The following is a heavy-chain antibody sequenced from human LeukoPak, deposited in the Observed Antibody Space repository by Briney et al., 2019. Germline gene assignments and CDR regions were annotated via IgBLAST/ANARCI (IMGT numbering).Heavy chain of an antibody. Sequence: SETLSLTCAVYGGSFSGYYWSWIRQPPGKGLEWIGEINHSGSTNYNPSLKSRVTISVDTSKNQFSLTLSSVTAADTAVYYCAREGIYSSSSYSDYWGQGTLVTVSS. CDR2: INHSGST. J-gene: IGHJ4*02. CDR1: GGSFSGYY. CDR3: AREGIYSSSSYSDY. V-gene: IGHV4-34*01. D-gene: IGHD6-6*01.